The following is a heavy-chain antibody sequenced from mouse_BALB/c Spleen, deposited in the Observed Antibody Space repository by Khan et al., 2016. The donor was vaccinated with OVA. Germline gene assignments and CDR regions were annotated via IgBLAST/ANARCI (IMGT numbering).Heavy chain of an antibody. V-gene: IGHV1S56*01. CDR2: MFPGDGST. CDR3: ARGGYGGFAY. D-gene: IGHD2-14*01. CDR1: GYTFTSYD. J-gene: IGHJ3*01. Sequence: QVQLQQSGAELVKPGASVKLSCKASGYTFTSYDINWVRQRPEQGLEWIGWMFPGDGSTKYNENFKGKATLTTDKSSSTAYMQLSRLTSEDSGAYLGARGGYGGFAYWGQGTLVTVSA.